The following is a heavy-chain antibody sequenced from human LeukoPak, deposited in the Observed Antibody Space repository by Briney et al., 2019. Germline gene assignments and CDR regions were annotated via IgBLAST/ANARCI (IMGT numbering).Heavy chain of an antibody. Sequence: TASETLSLTCTVSGDSISNYFWSWIRQPPRKGLEWMAYVHYSGSTNYNPSLKSRVTISVDTSENQFSLKLSSVTAADTAVYYCARLRLWVTIDYWGQGTLVTVSS. CDR2: VHYSGST. CDR1: GDSISNYF. J-gene: IGHJ4*02. CDR3: ARLRLWVTIDY. D-gene: IGHD5-18*01. V-gene: IGHV4-59*08.